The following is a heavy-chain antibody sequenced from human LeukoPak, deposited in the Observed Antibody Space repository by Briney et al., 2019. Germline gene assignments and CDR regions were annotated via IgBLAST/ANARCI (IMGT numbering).Heavy chain of an antibody. CDR3: AKDDRSVLWFGELLSRGY. V-gene: IGHV3-30*02. CDR1: GFTFDDYG. D-gene: IGHD3-10*01. Sequence: GGSLRLSCAASGFTFDDYGMHWVRQAPGKGLEWVAFIRYDGSNKYYADSVKGRFTISRDNSKNTLYLQMNSLRAEDTAVYYCAKDDRSVLWFGELLSRGYWGQGTLVTVSS. CDR2: IRYDGSNK. J-gene: IGHJ4*02.